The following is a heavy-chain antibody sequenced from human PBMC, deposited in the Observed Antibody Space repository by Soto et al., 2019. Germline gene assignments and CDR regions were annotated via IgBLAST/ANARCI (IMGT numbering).Heavy chain of an antibody. CDR1: GFTFSSHA. J-gene: IGHJ4*02. Sequence: QEQLVESGGGVVQPGESLRLSCAASGFTFSSHAMHCVRQAPGKGLEWVAVVWYDGSNKYYAESVKGRFTISRDNYKNTLYLQMNNLRAEDMAVYYCVREVRNDFWSGYRNYYFDYWGQGTLVTVSS. D-gene: IGHD3-3*01. CDR3: VREVRNDFWSGYRNYYFDY. CDR2: VWYDGSNK. V-gene: IGHV3-33*01.